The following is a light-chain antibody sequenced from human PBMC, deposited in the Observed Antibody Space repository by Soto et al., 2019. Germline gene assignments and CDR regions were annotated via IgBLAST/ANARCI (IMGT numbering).Light chain of an antibody. CDR3: CSYAGSTPYV. V-gene: IGLV2-23*01. Sequence: QSALTQPGSVSVSPGQSITISCTGTSSDVGSYNLVSWYQQHPGKAPKLMIYEGSKRPSGVSNRFSGSKSGNTASLTISGLQAEDEADYYCCSYAGSTPYVFGTGTKVTVL. J-gene: IGLJ1*01. CDR1: SSDVGSYNL. CDR2: EGS.